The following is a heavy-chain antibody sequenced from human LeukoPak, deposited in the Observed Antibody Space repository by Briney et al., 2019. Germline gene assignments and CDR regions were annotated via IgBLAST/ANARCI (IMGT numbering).Heavy chain of an antibody. D-gene: IGHD6-6*01. CDR1: GFTFSSYS. Sequence: PGGSLRLSCAASGFTFSSYSMNWVRQAPGKGLEWVSGVSWNSGRIGYADSVKGRFTISRDNAKNSLYLQMNSLRAEDTALYYCAKDVEKYSSSPWDAFDIWGQGTMVTVSS. CDR2: VSWNSGRI. CDR3: AKDVEKYSSSPWDAFDI. V-gene: IGHV3-9*01. J-gene: IGHJ3*02.